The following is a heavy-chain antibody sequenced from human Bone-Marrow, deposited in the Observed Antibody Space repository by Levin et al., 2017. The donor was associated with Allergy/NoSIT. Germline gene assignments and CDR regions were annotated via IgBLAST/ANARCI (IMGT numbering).Heavy chain of an antibody. V-gene: IGHV6-1*01. D-gene: IGHD3-10*01. CDR1: GDSVSSNNAA. J-gene: IGHJ4*02. CDR3: ARGYYGSGGFDY. CDR2: TYYRSKWYN. Sequence: SQTLSLTCAISGDSVSSNNAAWNWIRQSPSRGLEWLGRTYYRSKWYNDYVVSVRSRISINPDTSKNQFSLQLNSVTLEDTAVYYCARGYYGSGGFDYWGQGTLVTVSS.